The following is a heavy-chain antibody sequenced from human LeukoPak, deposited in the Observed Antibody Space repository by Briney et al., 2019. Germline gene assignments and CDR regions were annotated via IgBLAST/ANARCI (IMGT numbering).Heavy chain of an antibody. CDR1: GYTFTSYD. J-gene: IGHJ5*02. CDR3: ARDPIVVVTAIPNWFDP. D-gene: IGHD2-21*02. V-gene: IGHV1-8*03. CDR2: MNPNSGNT. Sequence: AASVKVSCKASGYTFTSYDINWVRQATGQGLEWMGWMNPNSGNTGYAQKFQGRVTITRNTSISTAYMELSSLRSDDTAVYYCARDPIVVVTAIPNWFDPWGQGTLVTVSS.